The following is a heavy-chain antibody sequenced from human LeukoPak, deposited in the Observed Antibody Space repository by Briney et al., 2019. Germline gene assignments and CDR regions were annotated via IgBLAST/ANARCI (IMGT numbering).Heavy chain of an antibody. Sequence: ASVKVSCKASGGTFSSYAISWVRQAPGQGLERMGRIIPIFGIANYAQKFQGRVTITADKSTSTAYMELSSLRSEDTAVYYCAREREKVELPAFDIWGQGTMVTVSS. D-gene: IGHD1-7*01. CDR2: IIPIFGIA. V-gene: IGHV1-69*04. CDR3: AREREKVELPAFDI. J-gene: IGHJ3*02. CDR1: GGTFSSYA.